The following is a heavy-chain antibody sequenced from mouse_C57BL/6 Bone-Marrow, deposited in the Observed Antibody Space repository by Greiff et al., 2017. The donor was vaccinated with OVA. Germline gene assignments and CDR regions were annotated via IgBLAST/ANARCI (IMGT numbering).Heavy chain of an antibody. Sequence: QVQLKQPGAELVRPGTSVKLSCKASGYTFTSYWMHWVKQRPGQGLEWIGVIDPSDSYTNYNQKFKGKATLTVDTSSSTAYMQLSSLTSEDSAVYYCARRGGYYGRFYAMDYWGQGTSVTVSS. CDR2: IDPSDSYT. CDR1: GYTFTSYW. CDR3: ARRGGYYGRFYAMDY. D-gene: IGHD1-1*01. V-gene: IGHV1-59*01. J-gene: IGHJ4*01.